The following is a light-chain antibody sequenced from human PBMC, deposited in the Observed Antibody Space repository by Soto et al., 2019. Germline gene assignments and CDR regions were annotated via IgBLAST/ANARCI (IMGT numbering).Light chain of an antibody. CDR3: QQYGSSPNT. CDR2: GAS. V-gene: IGKV3-20*01. Sequence: ESVLTQSPGTLSLSPGERATLSCRASQSVSSFLAWYQKKPGQAPRLLIYGASSRATGIPDRFSGSGSGTDFTLTISRLEPEDVAVYYCQQYGSSPNTFGQGTKVEIK. J-gene: IGKJ1*01. CDR1: QSVSSF.